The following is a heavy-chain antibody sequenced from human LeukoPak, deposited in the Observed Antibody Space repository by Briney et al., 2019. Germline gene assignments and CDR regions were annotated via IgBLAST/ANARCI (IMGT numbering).Heavy chain of an antibody. D-gene: IGHD6-19*01. J-gene: IGHJ4*02. V-gene: IGHV4-39*01. Sequence: SETLSLTCTVAGGSISSSSYDWGWIRQPPGKGLEWIGSIYYSGSTYYNPSLKSRVTISVDTSKNQFSLKLSSVTAADTAVYYCARPGGSGWYAFDYWGQGTLVTVSS. CDR1: GGSISSSSYD. CDR2: IYYSGST. CDR3: ARPGGSGWYAFDY.